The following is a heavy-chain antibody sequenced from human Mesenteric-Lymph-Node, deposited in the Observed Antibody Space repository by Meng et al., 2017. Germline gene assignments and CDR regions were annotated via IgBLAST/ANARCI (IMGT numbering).Heavy chain of an antibody. CDR3: ARERDIVVVPAASDYYYYGMDV. CDR2: IIPILGIA. V-gene: IGHV1-69*04. CDR1: GGTFSSYT. D-gene: IGHD2-2*01. Sequence: SVKVSCKASGGTFSSYTISWVRQAPGQGLEWMGRIIPILGIANYAQKFQGRVTITADKSTSTAYMELSSLRSEDTAVYYCARERDIVVVPAASDYYYYGMDVWGQGTTVTVSS. J-gene: IGHJ6*02.